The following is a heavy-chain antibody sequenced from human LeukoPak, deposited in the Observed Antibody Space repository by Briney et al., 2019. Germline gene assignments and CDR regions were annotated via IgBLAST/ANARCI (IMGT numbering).Heavy chain of an antibody. CDR1: GGSISSCY. V-gene: IGHV4-59*01. Sequence: SETLSLTCTVSGGSISSCYWSWIRQPPGKGLEWIGYIYYSGSTNYNPSLKSRVTISVDTSKNQFSLKLSSVTAADTAVYYCARGTTDNYDFWSGPDYWGQGTLVTVSS. J-gene: IGHJ4*02. D-gene: IGHD3-3*01. CDR2: IYYSGST. CDR3: ARGTTDNYDFWSGPDY.